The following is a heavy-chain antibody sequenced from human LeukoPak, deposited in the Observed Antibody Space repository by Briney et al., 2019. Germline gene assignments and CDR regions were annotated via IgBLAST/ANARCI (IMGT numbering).Heavy chain of an antibody. CDR3: AKGPAGYFDWLVPFDY. CDR2: ISGSGDST. CDR1: GFTFTNYA. J-gene: IGHJ4*02. V-gene: IGHV3-23*01. Sequence: TGGSLRLSCAASGFTFTNYAMSWVRQAPGKGLDWVSAISGSGDSTYYADSVKGRFTISRDDSKNTLYLQMDSLRAEDTAVYYCAKGPAGYFDWLVPFDYWGQGTLVTVSS. D-gene: IGHD3-9*01.